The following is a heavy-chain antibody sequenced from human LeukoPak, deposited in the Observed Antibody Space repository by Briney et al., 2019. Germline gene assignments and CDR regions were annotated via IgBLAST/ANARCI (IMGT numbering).Heavy chain of an antibody. CDR2: MKPTRSTT. J-gene: IGHJ6*02. D-gene: IGHD5-18*01. CDR1: GNTFSSYV. V-gene: IGHV1-8*01. CDR3: ARPRQLWAYVMDV. Sequence: GSLRVSGKASGNTFSSYVRCWGRQATGQGPEPLIWMKPTRSTTGYAKTLQGRVTMTMNTSINTAYMELSSLRSEDTAVYYCARPRQLWAYVMDVWGQGITVTVSS.